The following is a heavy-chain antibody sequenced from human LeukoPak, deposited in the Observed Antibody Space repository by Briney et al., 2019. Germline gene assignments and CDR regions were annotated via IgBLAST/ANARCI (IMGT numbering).Heavy chain of an antibody. J-gene: IGHJ5*02. CDR1: GGSFSGYY. D-gene: IGHD1-14*01. Sequence: PSETLSLTCAVYGGSFSGYYWSWIRQPPGKGLEWIGETNHSGSTNYNPSLKSRVTISVDTSKNQFSLKLSSVTAADTAVYYCARGHRWFDPWGQGTLVTVSS. CDR2: TNHSGST. V-gene: IGHV4-34*01. CDR3: ARGHRWFDP.